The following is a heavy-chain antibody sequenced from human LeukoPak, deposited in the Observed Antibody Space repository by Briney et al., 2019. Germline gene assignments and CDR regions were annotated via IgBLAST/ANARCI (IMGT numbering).Heavy chain of an antibody. CDR3: VKVGCSSTSCPNRFDY. V-gene: IGHV3-30*18. J-gene: IGHJ4*02. CDR1: GFDFSSYG. D-gene: IGHD2-2*01. CDR2: ISYEGSNT. Sequence: PGGSLRLSCAASGFDFSSYGMHWVRQAPGKGLEWLAVISYEGSNTYFADSVKGRFTISRDNSKNTLYLQVNSLGAEDAAVYYCVKVGCSSTSCPNRFDYWGQGTLVTVSS.